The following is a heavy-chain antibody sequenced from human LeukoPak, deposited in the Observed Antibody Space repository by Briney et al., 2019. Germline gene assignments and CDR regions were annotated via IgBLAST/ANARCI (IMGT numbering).Heavy chain of an antibody. Sequence: PGGSLRLSCAASGFIVGHNYMSWFRQAPGKGLEWVSIIYSGGVYSDGTTHYADSVKGRFTISRDSSKNTLYLQMNSLRAEDTAVYYCARRELLGYSYGLVAFNVWGQGTMVTVSS. CDR2: IYSGGVYSDGTT. CDR3: ARRELLGYSYGLVAFNV. J-gene: IGHJ3*01. V-gene: IGHV3-66*04. CDR1: GFIVGHNY. D-gene: IGHD5-18*01.